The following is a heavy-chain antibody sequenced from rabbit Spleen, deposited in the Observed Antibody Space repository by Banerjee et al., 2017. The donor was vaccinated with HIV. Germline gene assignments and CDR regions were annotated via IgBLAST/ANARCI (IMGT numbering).Heavy chain of an antibody. Sequence: QSLEESGGDLVKPGASLTLTCTASGFSFSSRYYMCWVRQAPGKGLEWIACIDSGSSGDAYYASWAKGRFTISKTSSTTVTLQMTSLTAADTATYFCARETSTSGYYNLWGQGTLVTVS. V-gene: IGHV1S40*01. J-gene: IGHJ4*01. CDR2: IDSGSSGDA. CDR3: ARETSTSGYYNL. D-gene: IGHD1-1*01. CDR1: GFSFSSRYY.